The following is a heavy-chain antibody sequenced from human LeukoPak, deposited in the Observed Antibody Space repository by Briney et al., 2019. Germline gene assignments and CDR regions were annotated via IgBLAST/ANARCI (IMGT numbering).Heavy chain of an antibody. Sequence: SETLSLTCTVSGGSVSSGSYYWSWIRQLPENGLEWIGYIYYSGSTNYNPSLKSRVTISVDTSKNQFSLKLSSVTAADTAVDYCARADYSNYGDAFDIWGQGTMVTVSS. CDR2: IYYSGST. V-gene: IGHV4-61*01. CDR3: ARADYSNYGDAFDI. J-gene: IGHJ3*02. D-gene: IGHD4-11*01. CDR1: GGSVSSGSYY.